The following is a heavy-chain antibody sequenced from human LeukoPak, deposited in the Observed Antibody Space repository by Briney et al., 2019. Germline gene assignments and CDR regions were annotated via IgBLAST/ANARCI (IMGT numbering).Heavy chain of an antibody. CDR2: IYPGGSI. CDR3: STGVDTAKGGDS. J-gene: IGHJ4*02. D-gene: IGHD5-18*01. Sequence: SETLSLTCTVYGGFISGIGHYWTSPRQHPGAGLEWLGFIYPGGSIHYHQSLSGRLIISANTPKNQMSVKLSSVTAADTAVYYCSTGVDTAKGGDSWGQGTLVTVSS. CDR1: GGFISGIGHY. V-gene: IGHV4-31*03.